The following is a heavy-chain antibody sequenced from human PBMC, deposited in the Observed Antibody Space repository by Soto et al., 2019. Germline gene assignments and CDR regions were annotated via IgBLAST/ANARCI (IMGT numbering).Heavy chain of an antibody. D-gene: IGHD2-2*01. CDR1: GFTFSSYS. CDR3: ARDWDIVVVPAAKARFDY. V-gene: IGHV3-21*01. Sequence: EVQLVESGGGLVKPGGSLRLSCAASGFTFSSYSMNWVRQAPGKGLEWVSSISSSSSYIYYADSVKGRFTISRDNAKNSLYLQMNSLRAEDTAVYYCARDWDIVVVPAAKARFDYWVQGTLVTVSS. J-gene: IGHJ4*02. CDR2: ISSSSSYI.